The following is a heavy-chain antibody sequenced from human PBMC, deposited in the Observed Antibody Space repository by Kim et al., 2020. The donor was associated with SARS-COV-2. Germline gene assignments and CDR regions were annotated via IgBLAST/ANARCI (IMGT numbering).Heavy chain of an antibody. CDR3: ARDRDYYDSSGYRNYYGMDV. D-gene: IGHD3-22*01. V-gene: IGHV3-53*01. CDR1: GFTVSSNY. Sequence: GGSLRLSCAASGFTVSSNYMSWVRQAPGKGLEWVSVIYSGGSTYYADSVKGRFTISRDNSKNTLYLQMNSLRAEDTAVYYCARDRDYYDSSGYRNYYGMDVWGQGTTVTVSS. CDR2: IYSGGST. J-gene: IGHJ6*02.